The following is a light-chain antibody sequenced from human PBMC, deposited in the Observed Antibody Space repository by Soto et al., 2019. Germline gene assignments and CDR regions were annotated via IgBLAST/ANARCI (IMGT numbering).Light chain of an antibody. CDR3: SSYTPSSTRV. V-gene: IGLV2-14*01. CDR1: TSHSGIYKY. Sequence: SSLTDPASVSGSPRQAIAISCIGSTSHSGIYKYVSWYQQHPGKVPKLITYEVTNRPSGVSNRFSGSTSGNTASLTTSAPQAEDEADYYCSSYTPSSTRVFAPEAQVTVL. J-gene: IGLJ1*01. CDR2: EVT.